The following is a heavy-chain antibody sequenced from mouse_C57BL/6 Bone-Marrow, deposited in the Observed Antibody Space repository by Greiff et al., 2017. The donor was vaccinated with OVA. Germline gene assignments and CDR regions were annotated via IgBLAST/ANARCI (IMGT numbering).Heavy chain of an antibody. Sequence: EVQLQQSGPVLVKPGASVKMSCKASGYTFTDYYMNWVKQSHGKSLEWIGVINPYNGGTSYNQKFKGKATLTVDKSSSTAYMELNSLTSEDSAVYYCARLRYYGSSYEDWYFDVWGTGTTVTVSS. CDR1: GYTFTDYY. CDR3: ARLRYYGSSYEDWYFDV. CDR2: INPYNGGT. V-gene: IGHV1-19*01. D-gene: IGHD1-1*01. J-gene: IGHJ1*03.